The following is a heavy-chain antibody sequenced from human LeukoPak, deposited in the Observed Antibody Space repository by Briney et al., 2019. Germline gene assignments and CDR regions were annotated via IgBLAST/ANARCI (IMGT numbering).Heavy chain of an antibody. J-gene: IGHJ4*02. CDR2: VYTSGST. V-gene: IGHV4-4*07. Sequence: SETLSLTCTVSGGSISRYYWSWIRQPAGKGLEWIGRVYTSGSTTYNPSLKSRVTMSIDTSKNQFSLKVSSVTAADTAVYYCAKRSGINYGFFDSWGQGTLVTVSS. CDR3: AKRSGINYGFFDS. D-gene: IGHD1-26*01. CDR1: GGSISRYY.